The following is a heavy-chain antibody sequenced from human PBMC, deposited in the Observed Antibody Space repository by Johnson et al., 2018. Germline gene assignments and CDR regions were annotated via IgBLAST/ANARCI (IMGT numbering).Heavy chain of an antibody. CDR2: SRSEVNSYET. J-gene: IGHJ3*02. CDR3: TTTGLPDCGGDCYLNAFDI. V-gene: IGHV3-73*01. CDR1: GFSFSGSA. D-gene: IGHD2-21*02. Sequence: VQLVQSGGGLVQPGGSLKLSCAASGFSFSGSAIHWVRQASGNWLEWVGRSRSEVNSYETSYGASVKGRFTISRDDSWNTAYLQMNSLKSEAPAVYYCTTTGLPDCGGDCYLNAFDIWGQGTMVTVSS.